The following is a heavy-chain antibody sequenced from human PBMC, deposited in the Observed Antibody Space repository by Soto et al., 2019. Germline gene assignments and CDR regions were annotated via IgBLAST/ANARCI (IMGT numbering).Heavy chain of an antibody. D-gene: IGHD6-13*01. Sequence: SETLSLTCTVSDGSITPNYYTWVRQPPGKGLEWIGYVYYAGTTTYNPSLKSRVSISIDTSKNEVSLKLSSVTAADMAVYYCARVYSVNYLGYFDYWGQGALVTVSS. J-gene: IGHJ4*02. V-gene: IGHV4-59*08. CDR2: VYYAGTT. CDR3: ARVYSVNYLGYFDY. CDR1: DGSITPNY.